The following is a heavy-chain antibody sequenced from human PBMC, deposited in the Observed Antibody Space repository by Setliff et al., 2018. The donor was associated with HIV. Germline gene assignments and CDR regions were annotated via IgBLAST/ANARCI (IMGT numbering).Heavy chain of an antibody. CDR1: GGTFSDNG. CDR2: IIPIFGST. J-gene: IGHJ4*02. V-gene: IGHV1-69*13. D-gene: IGHD6-6*01. CDR3: ARGHYSGSSG. Sequence: GASVKVSCKASGGTFSDNGVTWVRQAPGQGLEWMGGIIPIFGSTKYAQKFQGRVTITADESTSTADMELSSLRAEDTAVYYCARGHYSGSSGWGQGTLVTVSS.